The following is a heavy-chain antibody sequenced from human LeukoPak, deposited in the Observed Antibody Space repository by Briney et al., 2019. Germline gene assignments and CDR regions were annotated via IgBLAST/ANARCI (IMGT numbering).Heavy chain of an antibody. D-gene: IGHD6-6*01. CDR3: ARAYSSSQKYWFDP. CDR2: IYYSGST. V-gene: IGHV4-59*01. Sequence: SETLSLTCTVSGGSISTYYWSWIRQPPGKGLEWIGYIYYSGSTNHNPSLKSRVTISVDTSKDQFSLKLSSVTAADTAVYYCARAYSSSQKYWFDPWGQGTLVTVSS. J-gene: IGHJ5*02. CDR1: GGSISTYY.